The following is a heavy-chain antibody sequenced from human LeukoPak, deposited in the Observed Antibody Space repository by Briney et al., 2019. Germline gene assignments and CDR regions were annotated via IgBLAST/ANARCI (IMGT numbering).Heavy chain of an antibody. D-gene: IGHD1-14*01. Sequence: TSETLSLTCAVYGGSFSGYYWSWIRQPPGKGLEWIGEINHSGSTNYNPSLKSRVTISVDTSKNQFSLKLSSVTAADTAVYYCASQGRKIPGGVFFWGQGTMVTVSS. V-gene: IGHV4-34*01. CDR1: GGSFSGYY. CDR2: INHSGST. CDR3: ASQGRKIPGGVFF. J-gene: IGHJ3*01.